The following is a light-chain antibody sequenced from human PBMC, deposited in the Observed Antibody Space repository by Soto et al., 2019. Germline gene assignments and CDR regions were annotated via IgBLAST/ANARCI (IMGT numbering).Light chain of an antibody. CDR3: QQYSDSSGA. CDR1: QSIGTW. Sequence: IQVTQSPSTLSASGGDRVTITCGASQSIGTWLAWYQQKPGKAPKPLIFDASTLESGVPSRFSGSGSGTDFTLTISSLQPDDFATYYCQQYSDSSGAFGQGTKVDIK. V-gene: IGKV1-5*01. CDR2: DAS. J-gene: IGKJ1*01.